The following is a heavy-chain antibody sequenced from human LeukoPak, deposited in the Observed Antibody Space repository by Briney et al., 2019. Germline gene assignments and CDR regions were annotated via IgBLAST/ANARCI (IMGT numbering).Heavy chain of an antibody. CDR2: INHSGST. CDR3: AGQVSFCSSTSCYLGYYYYYMDV. V-gene: IGHV4-34*01. J-gene: IGHJ6*03. D-gene: IGHD2-2*01. CDR1: GGSFSGYY. Sequence: SETLSLTCAVYGGSFSGYYWSWIRQPPGKGLEWIGEINHSGSTNYNPSLKSRVTISVDTSKNQFSLKLSSVTATDTAVYYCAGQVSFCSSTSCYLGYYYYYMDVWGKGTTVTVSS.